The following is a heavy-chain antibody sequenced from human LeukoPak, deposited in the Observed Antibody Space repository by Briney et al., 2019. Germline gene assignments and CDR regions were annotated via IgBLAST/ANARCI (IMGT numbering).Heavy chain of an antibody. J-gene: IGHJ3*02. CDR2: IYYSGST. D-gene: IGHD6-13*01. CDR1: GGSISSSSYY. V-gene: IGHV4-39*01. CDR3: ARLNWSSSWYPIGAFDI. Sequence: PSETLSLTCTVSGGSISSSSYYWGWIRQPPGKGLEWIGSIYYSGSTYYNPSLKSRVTISVDTSKNQFSLKLSSVTAADTAVYYCARLNWSSSWYPIGAFDIWGQGTMVTVSS.